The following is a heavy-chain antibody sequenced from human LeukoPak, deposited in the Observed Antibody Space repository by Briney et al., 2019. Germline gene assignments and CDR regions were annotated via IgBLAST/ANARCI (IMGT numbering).Heavy chain of an antibody. CDR3: ASRYSSGWYDY. Sequence: SETLSLTCAVSGGSISSSNWWSWVRQPPGKGLEWIGEIYHSGSTNYNPSLKSRVTISVDKSKNQFPLKLSSVTAADTAVYYCASRYSSGWYDYWGQGTLVTVSS. V-gene: IGHV4-4*02. D-gene: IGHD6-19*01. CDR1: GGSISSSNW. J-gene: IGHJ4*02. CDR2: IYHSGST.